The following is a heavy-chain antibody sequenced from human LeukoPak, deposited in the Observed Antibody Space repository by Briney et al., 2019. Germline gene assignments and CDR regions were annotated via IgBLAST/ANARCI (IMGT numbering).Heavy chain of an antibody. CDR3: ASPYCSGGSCQPDEFDY. Sequence: QPGGSLRLSCAASGFAFHDYMMHWVRQPPGKGLEWVSEISWNGDTIGYADSVKGRFTISRDNAKNSLYLQMNSLRAEDTAVYYCASPYCSGGSCQPDEFDYWGQGTLVTVSS. CDR2: ISWNGDTI. V-gene: IGHV3-9*01. D-gene: IGHD2-15*01. J-gene: IGHJ4*02. CDR1: GFAFHDYM.